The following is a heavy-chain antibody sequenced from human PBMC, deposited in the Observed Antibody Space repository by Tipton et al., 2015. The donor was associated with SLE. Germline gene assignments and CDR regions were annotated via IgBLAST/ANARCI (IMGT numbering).Heavy chain of an antibody. D-gene: IGHD6-19*01. Sequence: SLRLSCAASGFTFSSYGMHWVRQAPGKGLEWVAVISYDGSNKYYADSVKGRFTISRDNSKNTLYLQMNSLRAEDTAVYYCAKDRQWLVPDYWGQGTLVTVSS. CDR2: ISYDGSNK. CDR3: AKDRQWLVPDY. J-gene: IGHJ4*02. V-gene: IGHV3-30*18. CDR1: GFTFSSYG.